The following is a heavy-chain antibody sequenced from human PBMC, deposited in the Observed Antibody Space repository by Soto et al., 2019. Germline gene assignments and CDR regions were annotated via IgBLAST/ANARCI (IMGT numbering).Heavy chain of an antibody. CDR1: GFTFGDYA. CDR3: TRVSYDFWSVPGGFDP. V-gene: IGHV3-49*03. D-gene: IGHD3-3*01. J-gene: IGHJ5*02. Sequence: PGGSLRLSCTASGFTFGDYAMSWFRQAPGKGLEWVGFIRSKAYGGTTEYAASVKGRFTISRDDSKSIAYLQMNSLKTEDTAVYYCTRVSYDFWSVPGGFDPWGQGTLVTVSS. CDR2: IRSKAYGGTT.